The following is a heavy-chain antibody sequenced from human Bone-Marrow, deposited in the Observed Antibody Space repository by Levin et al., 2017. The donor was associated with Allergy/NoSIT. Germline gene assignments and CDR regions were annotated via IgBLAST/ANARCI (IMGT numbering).Heavy chain of an antibody. CDR1: GFTFNSYG. CDR2: IWFDGTKK. D-gene: IGHD3-3*01. J-gene: IGHJ5*01. V-gene: IGHV3-33*03. Sequence: PGGSLRLSCIASGFTFNSYGMVWVRQTAGQGLEWVALIWFDGTKKYYSDSVEGRFTVSRDNSNNTLYLEMNSLRVDDTAVYYCATSFTIYALAPFDFWGQGALVTVSS. CDR3: ATSFTIYALAPFDF.